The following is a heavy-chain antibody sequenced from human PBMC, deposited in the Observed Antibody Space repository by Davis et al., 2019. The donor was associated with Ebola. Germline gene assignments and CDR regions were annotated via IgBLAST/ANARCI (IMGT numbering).Heavy chain of an antibody. D-gene: IGHD3-10*01. Sequence: GESLKISCAASGFTFSNYAMNWVRQAPGKGLEWVSGIQASGDPTYYADSVKGRFTISRDNSKNTLILQMNSLRAEDTAIYYCAKEELKVFDYWGQGTLVTVSS. CDR2: IQASGDPT. V-gene: IGHV3-23*01. J-gene: IGHJ4*02. CDR3: AKEELKVFDY. CDR1: GFTFSNYA.